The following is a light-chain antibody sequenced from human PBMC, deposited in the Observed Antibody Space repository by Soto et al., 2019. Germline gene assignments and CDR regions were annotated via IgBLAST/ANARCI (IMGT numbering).Light chain of an antibody. Sequence: EIVMTQSPATLSVSPGERATLSCRASQSVSNNLAWYQQKPGQAPRLLIYHASTGATGIPARFSGRGSGTELTFTISSVQSEDFAVYYCQQYNEWPLTFGGGTKVEIK. J-gene: IGKJ4*01. CDR1: QSVSNN. CDR2: HAS. V-gene: IGKV3-15*01. CDR3: QQYNEWPLT.